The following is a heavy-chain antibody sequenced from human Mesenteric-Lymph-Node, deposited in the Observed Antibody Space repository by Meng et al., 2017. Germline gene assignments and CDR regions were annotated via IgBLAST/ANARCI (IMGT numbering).Heavy chain of an antibody. D-gene: IGHD3-10*01. Sequence: GGSLRLSCAASGFTFSSSGMSWVRQSPGKGLEWVANIKQDGSEEYYVDSVKGRFTISRDNAKKSLYLQMNSLRAEDTAVFYCARSLVPWYGYYGLDVWGQGTTVTVSS. CDR2: IKQDGSEE. CDR1: GFTFSSSG. CDR3: ARSLVPWYGYYGLDV. V-gene: IGHV3-7*01. J-gene: IGHJ6*02.